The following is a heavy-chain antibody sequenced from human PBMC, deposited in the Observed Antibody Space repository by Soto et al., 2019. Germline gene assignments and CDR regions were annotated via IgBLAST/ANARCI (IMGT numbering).Heavy chain of an antibody. Sequence: QVQLQESGPGLVKPSQTLSLTCTVSNGSISIDKFFWAWVRQHPGKGLEWIGYIYDSGSTYYNPSLHRRLTKARDTSKNQFSLKLTSVTAADTAIYYWARDSTMNSAWRGLDVWGQGTTVTVSS. J-gene: IGHJ6*02. CDR1: NGSISIDKFF. CDR3: ARDSTMNSAWRGLDV. CDR2: IYDSGST. D-gene: IGHD1-7*01. V-gene: IGHV4-31*03.